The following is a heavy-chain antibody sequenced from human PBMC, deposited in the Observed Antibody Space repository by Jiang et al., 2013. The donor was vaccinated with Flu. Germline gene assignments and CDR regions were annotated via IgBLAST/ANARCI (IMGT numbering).Heavy chain of an antibody. CDR3: ARGGDFMDY. V-gene: IGHV1-46*01. CDR2: INPSGGST. J-gene: IGHJ4*02. D-gene: IGHD4-17*01. CDR1: GFAFTNYY. Sequence: VKKPGASVVVSCKASGFAFTNYYIHWVRQAPGQGLEWMGLINPSGGSTTYSQNFQGRVTLTTDTSTSTVYMEVRSLGSEDTALYYCARGGDFMDYWGQGTLITVSS.